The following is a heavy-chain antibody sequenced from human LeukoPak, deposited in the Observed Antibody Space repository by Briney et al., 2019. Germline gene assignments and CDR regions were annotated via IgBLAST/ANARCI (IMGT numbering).Heavy chain of an antibody. CDR1: GFTFSSYS. CDR3: ARDYCSSTSCYCDY. V-gene: IGHV3-21*01. CDR2: ISSSSSYI. Sequence: SGGSLRLSCAASGFTFSSYSMNWVRQAPGKGLEWVSSISSSSSYIYYADSVKGRFTISRDNAKNSLYLQMNSLRAEDTAVYYCARDYCSSTSCYCDYWGQGTLVTVSS. D-gene: IGHD2-2*01. J-gene: IGHJ4*02.